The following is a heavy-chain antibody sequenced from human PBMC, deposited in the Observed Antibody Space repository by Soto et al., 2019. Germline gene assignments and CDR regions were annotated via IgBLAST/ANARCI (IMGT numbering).Heavy chain of an antibody. J-gene: IGHJ4*02. CDR1: GGSFSGYY. CDR3: AREKGQIAVAGDITTAFEHKAVLDY. V-gene: IGHV4-34*01. CDR2: INHSGST. D-gene: IGHD6-19*01. Sequence: PSETLSLTCAFYGGSFSGYYWSLIRQPPGKGLEWIGEINHSGSTNYNPSLKSRVTISVDTSKNQFSLKLSSVTAADTAVYYCAREKGQIAVAGDITTAFEHKAVLDYWGQGTLVTVSS.